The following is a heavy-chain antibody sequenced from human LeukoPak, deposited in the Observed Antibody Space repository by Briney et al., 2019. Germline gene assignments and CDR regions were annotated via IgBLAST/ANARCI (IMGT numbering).Heavy chain of an antibody. CDR2: ISYDGSNK. CDR3: AKDSNYDYVWGSYRVRGTYFDY. J-gene: IGHJ4*02. CDR1: GFTFSSYG. Sequence: PGGSLRLSCAASGFTFSSYGMHWVRQAPGKGLEWVAVISYDGSNKYYADSVKGRFTISRDNSKNTLYLQVNSLRAEDTAVYYCAKDSNYDYVWGSYRVRGTYFDYWGQGTLVTVSS. V-gene: IGHV3-30*18. D-gene: IGHD3-16*02.